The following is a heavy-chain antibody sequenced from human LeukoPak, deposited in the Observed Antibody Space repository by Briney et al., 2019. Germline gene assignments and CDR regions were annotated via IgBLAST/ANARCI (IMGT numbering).Heavy chain of an antibody. CDR1: GFTFSSYS. V-gene: IGHV3-21*01. J-gene: IGHJ4*02. CDR2: ISSSSSYI. CDR3: ARVQWGSLVAIDY. D-gene: IGHD5-12*01. Sequence: GGSLRLSCAASGFTFSSYSMNWVRRAPGKGLEWVSSISSSSSYIYYADSVKGRFTISRDNAKNSLYLQMNSLRAEDTAVYYCARVQWGSLVAIDYWGQGTLVTVSS.